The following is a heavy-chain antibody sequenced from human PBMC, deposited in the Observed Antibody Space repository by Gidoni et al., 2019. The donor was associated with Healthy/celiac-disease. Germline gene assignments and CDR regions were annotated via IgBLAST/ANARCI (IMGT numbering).Heavy chain of an antibody. V-gene: IGHV3-9*01. D-gene: IGHD6-19*01. CDR3: AKDMGFEQWLAPFDY. Sequence: EVQLVESGGGLVQPGRSLRLSCAASGFTFDDYAMHWVRQAPGKGLGWVSGISWNSGSIGYADSVKGRFTISRDNAKNSLYLQMNSLRAEDTALYYCAKDMGFEQWLAPFDYWGQGTLVTVSS. J-gene: IGHJ4*02. CDR2: ISWNSGSI. CDR1: GFTFDDYA.